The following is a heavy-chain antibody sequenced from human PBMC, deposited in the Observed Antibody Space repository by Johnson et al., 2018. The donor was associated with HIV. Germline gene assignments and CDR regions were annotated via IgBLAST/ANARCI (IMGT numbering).Heavy chain of an antibody. D-gene: IGHD6-19*01. CDR2: IKQDGSEK. V-gene: IGHV3-7*03. J-gene: IGHJ3*02. CDR3: ATSVEQWLVWNAFDI. Sequence: VQLVESGGGLVQPGGSLRRSCAASGFTFSSYWMSWVRQAPGKGLEWVANIKQDGSEKYYVDSVKGRFTISRDNAKNTLYLQMNSLRAEDTAVYYCATSVEQWLVWNAFDIWGQGTMVTVSS. CDR1: GFTFSSYW.